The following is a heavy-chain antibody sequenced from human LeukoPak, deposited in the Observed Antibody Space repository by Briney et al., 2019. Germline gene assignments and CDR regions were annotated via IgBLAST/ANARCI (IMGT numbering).Heavy chain of an antibody. CDR2: INPSSGGT. D-gene: IGHD2-21*01. V-gene: IGHV1-2*04. Sequence: ASVKVSCKASGYTFTGYYMHWVRQAPGQGLEWMGWINPSSGGTNYAQKFQGWVTMTRDTSISTAYMELSRLRSDDTAVYYCARIAYCGGDCYTTYSDYWGQGTLVTVSS. J-gene: IGHJ4*02. CDR1: GYTFTGYY. CDR3: ARIAYCGGDCYTTYSDY.